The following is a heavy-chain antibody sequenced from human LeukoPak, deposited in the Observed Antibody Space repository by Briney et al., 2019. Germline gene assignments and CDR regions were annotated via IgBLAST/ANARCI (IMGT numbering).Heavy chain of an antibody. D-gene: IGHD3-22*01. J-gene: IGHJ4*02. Sequence: GESLKISCKGSGYRFTSYWIGWVRQMPGKGLEWMGIIYPGDSDTRYSPSFQGQVTISADKYISTAYLQWSSLRASDTAMYYCARRHYYDSSAIDYWGQGTLVTVSS. V-gene: IGHV5-51*01. CDR2: IYPGDSDT. CDR1: GYRFTSYW. CDR3: ARRHYYDSSAIDY.